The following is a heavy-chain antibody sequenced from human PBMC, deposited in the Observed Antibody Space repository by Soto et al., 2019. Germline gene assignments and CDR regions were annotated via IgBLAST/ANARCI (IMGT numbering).Heavy chain of an antibody. J-gene: IGHJ4*02. CDR1: GGSVSSGSYY. D-gene: IGHD3-3*01. CDR2: IYYSGST. V-gene: IGHV4-61*01. Sequence: QVQLQESGPGLVKPSETLSLTCTVSGGSVSSGSYYWSWIRQPPGKGLEWIGYIYYSGSTNYNPSLKSRVTISVDTSKNQCSLKLSSVTAADTAVYYCARGDFGLDYWGQGTLVTVSS. CDR3: ARGDFGLDY.